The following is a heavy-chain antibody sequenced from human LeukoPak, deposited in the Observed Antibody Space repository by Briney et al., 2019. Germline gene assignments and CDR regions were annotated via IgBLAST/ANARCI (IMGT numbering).Heavy chain of an antibody. Sequence: AASVKVSCKVSGYTLTELSMHWVRQAPGKGLEWMGGFDPEDGETIYAQKFQGRVTMTEDTSTDTAYMELSSLRSEDTAVYYCALINDYGDYVQAFDIWGQGTMVTVSS. J-gene: IGHJ3*02. CDR2: FDPEDGET. D-gene: IGHD4-17*01. CDR3: ALINDYGDYVQAFDI. CDR1: GYTLTELS. V-gene: IGHV1-24*01.